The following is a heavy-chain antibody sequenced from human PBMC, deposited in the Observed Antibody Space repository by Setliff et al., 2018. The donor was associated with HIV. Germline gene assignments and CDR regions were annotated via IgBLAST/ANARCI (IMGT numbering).Heavy chain of an antibody. J-gene: IGHJ4*02. V-gene: IGHV1-18*01. CDR1: GYMFTIYG. CDR2: ISTYNGNT. D-gene: IGHD6-25*01. CDR3: ARVRLGYNDLTPPRYTHALGY. Sequence: RASVKVSCKASGYMFTIYGISWVRQAPGQGLEWMGWISTYNGNTNYAQNFQGRVTLTMDTSISTAYMELNRLRSDDTAVYYCARVRLGYNDLTPPRYTHALGYWGQGTLVTV.